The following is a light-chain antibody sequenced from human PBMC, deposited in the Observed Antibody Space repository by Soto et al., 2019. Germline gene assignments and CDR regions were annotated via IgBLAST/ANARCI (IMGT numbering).Light chain of an antibody. Sequence: DIQLTQSPSSLSASLGDRATLSCRASQRISSYLNWYQQKPGKAPKLLIYAASSWQSGVPSRFSGSGSGTDFTLTISSLQPEDFATYYCQQSYSAPRTFGQGTKVDIK. CDR2: AAS. CDR3: QQSYSAPRT. J-gene: IGKJ1*01. V-gene: IGKV1-39*01. CDR1: QRISSY.